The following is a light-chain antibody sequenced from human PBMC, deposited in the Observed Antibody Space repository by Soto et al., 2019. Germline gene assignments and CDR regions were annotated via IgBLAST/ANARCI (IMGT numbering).Light chain of an antibody. CDR1: QSINNNY. CDR3: QQCGGSPRT. Sequence: EILLTQSPGTLSLSPGERATLSCRASQSINNNYLAWYQQKRGQAPRLLIYGASSRATGIPDRFSGSGSGTDFTLTISRLEPEDFAVYYCQQCGGSPRTFGQGTKVEIK. V-gene: IGKV3-20*01. CDR2: GAS. J-gene: IGKJ1*01.